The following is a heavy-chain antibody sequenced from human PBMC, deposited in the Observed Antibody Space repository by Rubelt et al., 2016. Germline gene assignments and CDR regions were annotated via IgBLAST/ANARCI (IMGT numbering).Heavy chain of an antibody. CDR1: GFTVYSNY. CDR3: RRGPVADDC. D-gene: IGHD6-19*01. Sequence: EVQLVESGGGLIQPGGSLRLSCAASGFTVYSNYMSWVRQAPGRGLEWVSLFYTTGNTYYADSVKGRLTISRDNSKNTLYLQMNSLRAEDTAVYYCRRGPVADDCWGQGTLVTVSS. V-gene: IGHV3-53*01. J-gene: IGHJ4*02. CDR2: FYTTGNT.